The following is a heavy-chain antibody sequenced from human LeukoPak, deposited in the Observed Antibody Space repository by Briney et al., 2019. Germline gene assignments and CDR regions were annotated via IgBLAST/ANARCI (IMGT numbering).Heavy chain of an antibody. D-gene: IGHD3-10*01. J-gene: IGHJ4*02. CDR1: GGSFSGYC. Sequence: SETLSLTCAVYGGSFSGYCWSWIRQPPGKGLEWIGEINHSGSTNYNPSLKSRVTISVDTSKNQFSLKLSSVTAADTAVYYCARAPDFTMVRGVIDYWGQGTLVTVSS. CDR2: INHSGST. V-gene: IGHV4-34*01. CDR3: ARAPDFTMVRGVIDY.